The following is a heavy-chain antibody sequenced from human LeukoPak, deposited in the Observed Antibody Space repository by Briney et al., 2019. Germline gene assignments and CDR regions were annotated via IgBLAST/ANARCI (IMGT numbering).Heavy chain of an antibody. CDR3: ARGIVVVVAATCPFDY. CDR1: GGSLSSSSYY. J-gene: IGHJ4*02. D-gene: IGHD2-15*01. V-gene: IGHV4-39*07. CDR2: IYYSGST. Sequence: PSETLSLTCTVSGGSLSSSSYYWGWIRQPPGKGLEWIGSIYYSGSTYYNPSLKSRVTISVDTSKNQFSLKLSSVTAADTAVYYCARGIVVVVAATCPFDYWGQGTLVTVSS.